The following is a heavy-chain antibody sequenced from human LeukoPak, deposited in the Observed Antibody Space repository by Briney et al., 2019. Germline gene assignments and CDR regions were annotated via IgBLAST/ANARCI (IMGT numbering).Heavy chain of an antibody. CDR2: IKQDGSEK. D-gene: IGHD3-16*01. Sequence: PGGSLRLSCAASGFTFSTYWMSWVRQAPGKGLEWVANIKQDGSEKYYVVSAEGRFTISRDNAKNSLLLQMSSLRAEDTAVYYCVRAQGLGESENHWGQGTLVTVSS. CDR1: GFTFSTYW. V-gene: IGHV3-7*01. J-gene: IGHJ4*02. CDR3: VRAQGLGESENH.